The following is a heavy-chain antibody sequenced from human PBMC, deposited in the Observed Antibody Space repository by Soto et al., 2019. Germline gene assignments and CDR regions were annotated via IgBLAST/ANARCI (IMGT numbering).Heavy chain of an antibody. CDR1: GFTFSSYS. Sequence: GGSLRLSCAASGFTFSSYSMNWVRQAPGKGLEWVSSISSSSSYIYYADSVKGPFTIPRDNAKNSLYLQMNSLRAVDTAVYYCARDKAYYYGSGSYYGDYWGQGTLVTVSS. CDR2: ISSSSSYI. D-gene: IGHD3-10*01. J-gene: IGHJ4*02. CDR3: ARDKAYYYGSGSYYGDY. V-gene: IGHV3-21*01.